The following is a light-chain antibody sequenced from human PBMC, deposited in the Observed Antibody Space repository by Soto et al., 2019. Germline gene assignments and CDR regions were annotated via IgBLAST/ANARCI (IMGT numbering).Light chain of an antibody. CDR2: AAS. CDR3: QQLNTYPIT. V-gene: IGKV1-9*01. CDR1: QGISSY. J-gene: IGKJ5*01. Sequence: DIQLTQSPSFLSASVGDRVTITCRASQGISSYLAWYQQKPGKAPKLLIYAASTLQSGVPSRFSGSGSGTEFSLTISSLQPEDFAIYYCQQLNTYPITFGQGIRLEIK.